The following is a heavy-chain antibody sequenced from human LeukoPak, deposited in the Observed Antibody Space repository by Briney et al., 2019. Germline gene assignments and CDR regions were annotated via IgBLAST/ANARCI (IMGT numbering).Heavy chain of an antibody. J-gene: IGHJ5*02. D-gene: IGHD2-15*01. CDR1: GFTFFSYG. V-gene: IGHV3-30*18. Sequence: GGSLRLSCAASGFTFFSYGMHWVRQAPGKGLEWVTVISHDGSKIHYGNSVKGRFTISRDNSKSTLYLQMNSLKPEDTAVYYCAKDPYRVVVATGNYLDPWGQGTLVTVSS. CDR2: ISHDGSKI. CDR3: AKDPYRVVVATGNYLDP.